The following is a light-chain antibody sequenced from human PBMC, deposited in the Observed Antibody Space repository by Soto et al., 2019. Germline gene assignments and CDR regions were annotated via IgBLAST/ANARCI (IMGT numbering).Light chain of an antibody. J-gene: IGLJ2*01. CDR3: SSYAGSNNLV. Sequence: QSVLTQPPSASGSPGQTVTISCTGTSSDVGGYNYVFWYQQHPGKAPKLMIYEVSKRPSGVPDRFSGSKSGNTASLTVSGLQAEDEGDYYCSSYAGSNNLVFGGGTKLTVL. CDR1: SSDVGGYNY. CDR2: EVS. V-gene: IGLV2-8*01.